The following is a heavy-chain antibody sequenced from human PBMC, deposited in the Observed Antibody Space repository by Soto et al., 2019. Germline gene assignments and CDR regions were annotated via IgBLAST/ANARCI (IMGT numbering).Heavy chain of an antibody. Sequence: AGGSLRLSCAASGFTFSSYDMSWVRQAPGKGLEWVAGINWNGGSKGYADSVKGRFTISRDNAKSSLYLQMNNLRAEDTAFYFCARATQSYYDTSGYYSYVHWGQGAQVTVSS. J-gene: IGHJ4*02. V-gene: IGHV3-20*04. CDR3: ARATQSYYDTSGYYSYVH. CDR2: INWNGGSK. D-gene: IGHD3-22*01. CDR1: GFTFSSYD.